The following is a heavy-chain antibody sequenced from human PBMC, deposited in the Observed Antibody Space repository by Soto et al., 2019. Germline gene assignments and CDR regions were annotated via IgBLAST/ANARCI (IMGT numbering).Heavy chain of an antibody. CDR2: ISAYNGNT. Sequence: ASVKVSCKASGYTFTSYGISWVRQAPGQGLEWMGWISAYNGNTNYAQKLQGRVTMTTETSTSTAYMELRSLRSDDTAVYYCASTSTYPAYCGGDCYPDNWFDPWGQGTLVTVSS. D-gene: IGHD2-21*02. V-gene: IGHV1-18*01. CDR3: ASTSTYPAYCGGDCYPDNWFDP. J-gene: IGHJ5*02. CDR1: GYTFTSYG.